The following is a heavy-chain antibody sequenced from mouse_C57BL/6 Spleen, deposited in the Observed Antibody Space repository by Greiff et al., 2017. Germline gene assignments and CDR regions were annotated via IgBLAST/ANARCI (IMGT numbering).Heavy chain of an antibody. CDR1: GYTFTSYW. V-gene: IGHV1-69*01. J-gene: IGHJ4*01. D-gene: IGHD1-1*01. CDR3: ARVYLGGYAMDY. Sequence: QVQLQQPGAELVMPGASVKLSCKASGYTFTSYWMHWVKQRPGQGLEWIGEIDPSDSYTNYNQKFKGKSTLTVDKSSSTAYMQLSSLTSEDSAVYYCARVYLGGYAMDYWGQGTSVTVSS. CDR2: IDPSDSYT.